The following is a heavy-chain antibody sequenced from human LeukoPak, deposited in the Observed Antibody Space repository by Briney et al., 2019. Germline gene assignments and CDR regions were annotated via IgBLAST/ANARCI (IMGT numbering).Heavy chain of an antibody. Sequence: SETLSLTCTVSGGSISSSNYYWGWIRQPPGKGLEWIGSIYYSGSTYYNPSLKSRVTISVDTSKNQFSLKLSSVTAADTAVCYCARHPIRSYCSGGSCRKPGWFDPWGQGTLVTVSS. V-gene: IGHV4-39*01. D-gene: IGHD2-15*01. CDR1: GGSISSSNYY. CDR2: IYYSGST. CDR3: ARHPIRSYCSGGSCRKPGWFDP. J-gene: IGHJ5*02.